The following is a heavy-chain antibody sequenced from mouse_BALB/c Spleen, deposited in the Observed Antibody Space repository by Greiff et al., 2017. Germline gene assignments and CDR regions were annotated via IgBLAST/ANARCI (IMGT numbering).Heavy chain of an antibody. CDR2: IYPGSGST. CDR1: GYTFTSYW. Sequence: LQQPGSELVRPGASVKLSCKASGYTFTSYWMHWVKQRPGQGLEWIGNIYPGSGSTNYDEKFKSKATLTVDTSSSTAYMQLSSLTSEDSAVYYCTRYGYYGGVYAMDYWGQGTSVTVSS. CDR3: TRYGYYGGVYAMDY. J-gene: IGHJ4*01. D-gene: IGHD2-3*01. V-gene: IGHV1S22*01.